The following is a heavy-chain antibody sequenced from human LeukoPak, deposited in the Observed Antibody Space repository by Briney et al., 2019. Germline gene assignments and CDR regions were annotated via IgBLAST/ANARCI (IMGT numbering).Heavy chain of an antibody. CDR2: INHSGST. CDR3: ARVRSTLGGGYYYMGV. CDR1: GGSFSGYY. Sequence: SETLSLTCAVYGGSFSGYYWSWIRQPPGKGLEWIGEINHSGSTNYNPSLKSRVTISIDTSKNQLSLKLSSVTAADTAVYYCARVRSTLGGGYYYMGVWGKGTTVTVSS. J-gene: IGHJ6*03. V-gene: IGHV4-34*01. D-gene: IGHD2-2*01.